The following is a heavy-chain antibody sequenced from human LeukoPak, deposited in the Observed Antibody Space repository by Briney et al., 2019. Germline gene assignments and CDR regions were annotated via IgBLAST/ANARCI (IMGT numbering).Heavy chain of an antibody. Sequence: PSETLSLTCTVSGGSISSSSYYWGWIRQPPGKGLEWIGSIYYSGSTYYNPSLKSRVTISVDTSKNQFSLKLSSVTAADTAVYYCARREVETTFYYYYYMDVWGKGTTVTVSS. CDR2: IYYSGST. CDR3: ARREVETTFYYYYYMDV. V-gene: IGHV4-39*07. J-gene: IGHJ6*03. D-gene: IGHD2/OR15-2a*01. CDR1: GGSISSSSYY.